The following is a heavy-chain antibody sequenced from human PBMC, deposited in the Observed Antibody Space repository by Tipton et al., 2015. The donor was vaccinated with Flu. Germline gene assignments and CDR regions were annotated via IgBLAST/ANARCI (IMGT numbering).Heavy chain of an antibody. V-gene: IGHV4-59*01. CDR1: GASISDYY. J-gene: IGHJ4*02. CDR3: ARVDRGVNDY. CDR2: IFHSGVT. Sequence: TLSLTCTASGASISDYYWNWIRQPPGKGLEWIGYIFHSGVTNYSPSLKSRATISMDTSKSQLSLKMRSVTAADTAMYYCARVDRGVNDYWGQGALVTVSS. D-gene: IGHD3-10*01.